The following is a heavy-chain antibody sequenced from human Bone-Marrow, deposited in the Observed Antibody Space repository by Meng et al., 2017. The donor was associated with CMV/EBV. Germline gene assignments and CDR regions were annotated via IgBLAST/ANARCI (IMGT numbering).Heavy chain of an antibody. CDR2: IYSGGST. J-gene: IGHJ3*02. CDR3: DRSDNAYDAFDI. V-gene: IGHV3-53*01. CDR1: GFTVSSNY. Sequence: GESLKISCAASGFTVSSNYMSWVRQAPGKGLEWVSVIYSGGSTYYADSVKGRFTITRDNYKNTLYLQMNSLSAEDTAVYYCDRSDNAYDAFDIWGQGTMVTVSS. D-gene: IGHD1-1*01.